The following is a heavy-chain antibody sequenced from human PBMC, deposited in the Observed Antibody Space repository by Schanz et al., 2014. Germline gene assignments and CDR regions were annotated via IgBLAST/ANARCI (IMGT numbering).Heavy chain of an antibody. J-gene: IGHJ4*02. CDR3: ARGHDYSPVEY. CDR2: IYSGSS. Sequence: QVQLRESGPGLVKPSQTLSLTCTVAGGSIKRGDTYWNWIRQQPGKGLEWIGYIYSGSSYFNPSLKSRVTITGDASKNQFSLTLSSVTVADTAVYYCARGHDYSPVEYWGQGVLVSVSS. CDR1: GGSIKRGDTY. D-gene: IGHD4-4*01. V-gene: IGHV4-31*03.